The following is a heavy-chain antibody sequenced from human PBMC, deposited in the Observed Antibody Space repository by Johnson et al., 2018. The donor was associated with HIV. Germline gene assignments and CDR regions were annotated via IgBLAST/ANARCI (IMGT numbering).Heavy chain of an antibody. CDR1: GFTFSNAW. J-gene: IGHJ3*02. V-gene: IGHV3-15*01. CDR2: IKSKTDGGTT. CDR3: AKVKLELRYGAFDI. Sequence: VQLVESGGGLVAPGESLRLSCVASGFTFSNAWMHWVRQAPGTGLVWVGRIKSKTDGGTTDYAAPVNGRFTISRDDSKNTLYLQMNSLRAEDTAVYYCAKVKLELRYGAFDIWGQGTMVTVSS. D-gene: IGHD1-7*01.